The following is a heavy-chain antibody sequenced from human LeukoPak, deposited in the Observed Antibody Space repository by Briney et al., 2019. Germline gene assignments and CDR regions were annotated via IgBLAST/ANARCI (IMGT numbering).Heavy chain of an antibody. Sequence: ASVKVSCKGSGYTFTSYGISWVGQAPGQGLEWMGWISACNGNTNYAQKLQGRVTMTTDTSTSTAYMERRSLRSDDTAVYYCARDCHRIQTLDYWGQGTLVTVSS. CDR2: ISACNGNT. CDR3: ARDCHRIQTLDY. CDR1: GYTFTSYG. V-gene: IGHV1-18*01. J-gene: IGHJ4*02.